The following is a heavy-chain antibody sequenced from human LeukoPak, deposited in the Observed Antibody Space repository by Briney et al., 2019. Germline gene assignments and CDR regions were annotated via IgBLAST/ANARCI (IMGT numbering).Heavy chain of an antibody. V-gene: IGHV1-3*01. CDR1: GYTFTSYA. Sequence: ASVKVPCTASGYTFTSYAMHWVRQAPGQRLEWMGWINAGNGNTKYSQKFQGRVTITRDTSASTAYMELSGLRSEDTAVYYCARARQQLLNWFDPWGQGTLVTVSS. CDR2: INAGNGNT. D-gene: IGHD6-13*01. J-gene: IGHJ5*02. CDR3: ARARQQLLNWFDP.